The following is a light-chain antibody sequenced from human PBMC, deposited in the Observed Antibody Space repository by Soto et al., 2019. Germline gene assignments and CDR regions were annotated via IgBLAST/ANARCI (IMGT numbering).Light chain of an antibody. CDR1: QIISSSY. CDR3: QYYGSSPQT. CDR2: GAS. J-gene: IGKJ1*01. V-gene: IGKV3-20*01. Sequence: EIVLTQSPGTLSLSPGGRATLSCRASQIISSSYLAWYQQKPGQAPRLLIYGASSRATGIPDRFSGSGSGTDFTLTISRLELEDFAVYYCQYYGSSPQTFGQGTKVDIK.